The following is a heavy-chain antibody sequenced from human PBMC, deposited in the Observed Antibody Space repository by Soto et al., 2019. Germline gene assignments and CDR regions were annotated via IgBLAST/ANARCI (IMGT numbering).Heavy chain of an antibody. CDR1: GFTFDDYA. CDR2: ISWNSGSI. D-gene: IGHD1-1*01. CDR3: AKDISTGATGNYFDY. Sequence: EVQLVESGGGLVQPGRSLRLSCAASGFTFDDYAMHWVRQAPGKGLEWVSGISWNSGSIGYADSVKGRFTISRDNAKNSLYLQMNSLIAEDTALYYCAKDISTGATGNYFDYWGQGTLVTVSS. V-gene: IGHV3-9*01. J-gene: IGHJ4*02.